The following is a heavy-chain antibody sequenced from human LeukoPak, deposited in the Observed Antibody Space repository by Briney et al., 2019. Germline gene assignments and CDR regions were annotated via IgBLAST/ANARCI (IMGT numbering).Heavy chain of an antibody. D-gene: IGHD2-2*01. CDR3: AKSIYYCSSTRCSNYYYYGMDV. J-gene: IGHJ6*02. CDR2: ISGSGGST. V-gene: IGHV3-23*01. Sequence: GGSLRLSCAASGFTFSSYAMSWVRQAPGKGLEWVSAISGSGGSTYYADSVKGRFTISRDNSKNTLYLHMNSLKADDTPVYYCAKSIYYCSSTRCSNYYYYGMDVWGQGTTVTVSS. CDR1: GFTFSSYA.